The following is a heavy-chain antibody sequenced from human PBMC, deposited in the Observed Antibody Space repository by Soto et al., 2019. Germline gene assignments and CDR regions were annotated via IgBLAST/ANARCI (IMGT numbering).Heavy chain of an antibody. Sequence: QVQLVQSGAEVKKPGASVKVSCKASGYTFTSYGISWVRQAPGQGLEWMGWIIPIFGTANYAQKFQGRVTITADESTSTAYMELSSLRSEDTAVYYCARGRKIAVAGSPLDYWGQGTLVTVSS. V-gene: IGHV1-69*13. CDR3: ARGRKIAVAGSPLDY. CDR1: GYTFTSYG. D-gene: IGHD6-19*01. CDR2: IIPIFGTA. J-gene: IGHJ4*02.